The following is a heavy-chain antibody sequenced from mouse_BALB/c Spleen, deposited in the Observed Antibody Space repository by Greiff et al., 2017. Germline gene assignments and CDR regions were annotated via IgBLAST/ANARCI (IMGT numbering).Heavy chain of an antibody. D-gene: IGHD2-4*01. V-gene: IGHV1-87*01. Sequence: QVHVKQSGAELARPGASVKLSCKASGYTFTSYWMQWVKQRPGQGLEWIGAIYPGDGDTRYTQKFKGKATLTADKSSSTAYMQLSSLASEDSAVYYCARAIDYTFAYWGQGTLVTVSA. CDR3: ARAIDYTFAY. CDR1: GYTFTSYW. J-gene: IGHJ3*01. CDR2: IYPGDGDT.